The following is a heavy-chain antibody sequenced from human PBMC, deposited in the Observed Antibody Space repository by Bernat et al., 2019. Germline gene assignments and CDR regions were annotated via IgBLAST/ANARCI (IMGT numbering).Heavy chain of an antibody. CDR3: ARDKAPTPPYSSSWSAPDY. V-gene: IGHV3-33*08. CDR2: IWYDGSNK. J-gene: IGHJ4*02. Sequence: VQLVESGGGLVQPGGSLRLSCAASGFTFSSYWMSWVRQAPGKGLEWVAVIWYDGSNKYYADSVKGRFTISRDNSKNTLYLQMNSLRAEDTAVYYCARDKAPTPPYSSSWSAPDYWGQGTLVTVSS. CDR1: GFTFSSYW. D-gene: IGHD6-13*01.